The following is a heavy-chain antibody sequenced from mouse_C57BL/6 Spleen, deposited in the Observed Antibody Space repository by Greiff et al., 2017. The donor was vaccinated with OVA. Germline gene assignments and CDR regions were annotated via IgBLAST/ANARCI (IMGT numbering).Heavy chain of an antibody. Sequence: EVQGVESGGGLVKPGGSLKLSCAASGFTFSSYTMSWVRQTPEKRLEWVATISGGGGNTYYPDSVKGRFTISRDNAKNTLYLQMSSLRSEDTALYYCARESLGYFDYWGQGTTLTVSS. V-gene: IGHV5-9*01. CDR2: ISGGGGNT. CDR3: ARESLGYFDY. D-gene: IGHD6-2*01. J-gene: IGHJ2*01. CDR1: GFTFSSYT.